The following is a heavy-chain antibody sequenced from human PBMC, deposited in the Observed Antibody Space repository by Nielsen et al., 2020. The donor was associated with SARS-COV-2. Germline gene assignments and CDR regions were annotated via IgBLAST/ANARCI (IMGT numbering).Heavy chain of an antibody. V-gene: IGHV3-13*04. CDR2: IGTAGDT. CDR1: GFTFSSYD. D-gene: IGHD3-10*01. J-gene: IGHJ6*02. Sequence: GESLKISCAASGFTFSSYDMHWVRQATGKGLEWVSAIGTAGDTYYPGSVKGRFTISRENAKNTLYLQMNSLRAEDTAVYYCARALGAEKYYYYYYGMDVWGQGTTVTVSS. CDR3: ARALGAEKYYYYYYGMDV.